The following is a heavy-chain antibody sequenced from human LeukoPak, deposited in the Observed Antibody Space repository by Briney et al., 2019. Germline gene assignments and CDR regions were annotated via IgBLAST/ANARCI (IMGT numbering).Heavy chain of an antibody. CDR2: IWYDGSNK. D-gene: IGHD1-26*01. CDR3: ARDHGLLSLDY. J-gene: IGHJ4*02. V-gene: IGHV3-33*01. Sequence: PGGSLRLSCAASGFTFSSYGMHWVRQAPGKGLEWVAVIWYDGSNKYYADSVKGRFTISRDNSKNTLYLQMNSLRAEDTAVYYCARDHGLLSLDYWGQGTLVTVSS. CDR1: GFTFSSYG.